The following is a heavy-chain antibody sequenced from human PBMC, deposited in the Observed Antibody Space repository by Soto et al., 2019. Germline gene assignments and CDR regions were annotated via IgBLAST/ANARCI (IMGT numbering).Heavy chain of an antibody. D-gene: IGHD3-22*01. CDR1: GYTFTGYD. J-gene: IGHJ3*02. Sequence: ASVKVSCKASGYTFTGYDINWVRQATGQGLEWMGWLNPNSGNTGYAQKFQGRVTMTRNTSISTAYMELSSLRSEDTAVYYCARGFYYYDSSGYYLVRAFDIWGQGTMVTVSS. V-gene: IGHV1-8*01. CDR2: LNPNSGNT. CDR3: ARGFYYYDSSGYYLVRAFDI.